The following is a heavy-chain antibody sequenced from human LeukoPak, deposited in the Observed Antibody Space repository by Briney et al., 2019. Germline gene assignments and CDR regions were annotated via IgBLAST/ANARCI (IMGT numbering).Heavy chain of an antibody. J-gene: IGHJ4*02. CDR2: ISAYNGNT. D-gene: IGHD1-1*01. V-gene: IGHV1-18*01. CDR1: GYTFTSYG. CDR3: ARDAYNWNDGIYFDY. Sequence: ASVKVSCKASGYTFTSYGISWVRQAPGQGLEWMGWISAYNGNTNYAQKLQGRVTMTTDTSTSTAYTELRSLRSDDTAVYYCARDAYNWNDGIYFDYWGQGTLVTVSS.